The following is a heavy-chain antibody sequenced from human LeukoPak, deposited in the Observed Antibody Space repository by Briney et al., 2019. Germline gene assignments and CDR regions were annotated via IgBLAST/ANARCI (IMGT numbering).Heavy chain of an antibody. J-gene: IGHJ5*02. D-gene: IGHD2-2*01. Sequence: ASVKVSCKASGYTFTSYGISWVRQAPGQGLEWMGWISGYNGNTNYAQKLRGSVTMTTDTSTSTAYMELRSLRSDDTAVYYCARVPVGRYNWFDPWGQGTLVTVSS. CDR2: ISGYNGNT. V-gene: IGHV1-18*01. CDR3: ARVPVGRYNWFDP. CDR1: GYTFTSYG.